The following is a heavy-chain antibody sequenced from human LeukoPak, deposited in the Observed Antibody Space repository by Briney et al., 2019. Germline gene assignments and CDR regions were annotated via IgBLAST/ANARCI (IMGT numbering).Heavy chain of an antibody. CDR2: IYGSGTT. Sequence: SETLSLTCTVSGYSISSGHFWSWIRQPPGKELEWIGSIYGSGTTYYDPPLRSRVSISADTSKNHFSLELSSVTAADTAVYYCASVGGDSPYWGQGTLVTVSS. D-gene: IGHD3-16*01. CDR3: ASVGGDSPY. J-gene: IGHJ4*02. CDR1: GYSISSGHF. V-gene: IGHV4-38-2*02.